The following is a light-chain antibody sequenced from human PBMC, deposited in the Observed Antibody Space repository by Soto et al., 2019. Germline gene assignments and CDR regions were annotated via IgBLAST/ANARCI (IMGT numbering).Light chain of an antibody. J-gene: IGKJ1*01. CDR1: QSVISN. CDR3: QQYYSYPRT. Sequence: DMEMTQSPATLSVSLGERATISFRASQSVISNLAFYQQTPGQAPRLLIYGASSSATGIPASVSCSWSVAEYTLTISSRQSEDFAVYYCQQYYSYPRTFGQGTKVDIK. CDR2: GAS. V-gene: IGKV3-15*01.